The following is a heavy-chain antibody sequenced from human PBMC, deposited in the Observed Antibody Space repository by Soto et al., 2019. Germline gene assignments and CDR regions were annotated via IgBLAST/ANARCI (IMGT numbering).Heavy chain of an antibody. D-gene: IGHD6-13*01. CDR2: IIPLFGTT. CDR3: ARDSVAAAGTDY. V-gene: IGHV1-69*13. Sequence: LVKFSCKASGGTFSGYTIAWVRQAPGQGLEWLGEIIPLFGTTNYEEKFKGRLTITADASTSTAYMELSSLRSEDTAMYYCARDSVAAAGTDYWGQGPLVTVSS. CDR1: GGTFSGYT. J-gene: IGHJ4*02.